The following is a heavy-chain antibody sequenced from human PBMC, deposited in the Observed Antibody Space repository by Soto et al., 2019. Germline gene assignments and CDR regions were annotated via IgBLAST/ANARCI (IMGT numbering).Heavy chain of an antibody. D-gene: IGHD6-6*01. V-gene: IGHV3-33*01. CDR2: IWYDGSNK. CDR3: ASSIAAQGLGY. Sequence: GGSLRLSCAASGFTFSSYGMHWVRQAPGKGLEWVAVIWYDGSNKYYADSVKGRFTISRDNSKNTLYLQMNSLRAEDTAVYYCASSIAAQGLGYWGQGTLVTVSS. CDR1: GFTFSSYG. J-gene: IGHJ4*02.